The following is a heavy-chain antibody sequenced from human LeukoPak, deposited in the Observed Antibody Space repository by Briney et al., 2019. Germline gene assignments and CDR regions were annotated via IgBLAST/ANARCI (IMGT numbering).Heavy chain of an antibody. CDR1: GYTFTGYY. CDR2: INPNSGGT. CDR3: ARVPRRIAVAGHFAY. J-gene: IGHJ4*02. D-gene: IGHD6-19*01. V-gene: IGHV1-2*02. Sequence: ASVKVSCKASGYTFTGYYMHWVRQAPGQGLEWMGWINPNSGGTNYAQKFQGRVTMTRDTSISTAYMELSRLRSDDTAVYYCARVPRRIAVAGHFAYWGQGTLVTVSS.